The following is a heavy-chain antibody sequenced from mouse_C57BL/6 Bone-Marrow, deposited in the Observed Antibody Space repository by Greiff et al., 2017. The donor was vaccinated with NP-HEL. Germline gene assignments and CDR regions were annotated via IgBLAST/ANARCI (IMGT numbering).Heavy chain of an antibody. J-gene: IGHJ4*01. V-gene: IGHV5-17*01. Sequence: EVQLVESGGGLVKPGGSLKLSCAASGFTFSDYGMHWVRQAPEKGLEWVAYISSGSSTIYYADTVKGRFTISRDNAENTLFLQMTSLRSEDTAMYYCARRYRELYYYAMDYWGQGTSVTVSS. CDR1: GFTFSDYG. CDR3: ARRYRELYYYAMDY. D-gene: IGHD2-12*01. CDR2: ISSGSSTI.